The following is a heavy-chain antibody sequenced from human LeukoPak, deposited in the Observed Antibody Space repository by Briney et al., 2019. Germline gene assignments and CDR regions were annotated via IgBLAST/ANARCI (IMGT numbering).Heavy chain of an antibody. CDR2: ISGSGGST. V-gene: IGHV3-23*01. D-gene: IGHD1-14*01. CDR1: GFTFSSYG. CDR3: ARPGPDAFDI. Sequence: PGGSLRLSCAASGFTFSSYGMSWVRQAPGKGLEWVSAISGSGGSTYYADSVKGRFTFSRDNSKNTLYLQMNSLRAEDTAVYYCARPGPDAFDIWGQGTMVTVSS. J-gene: IGHJ3*02.